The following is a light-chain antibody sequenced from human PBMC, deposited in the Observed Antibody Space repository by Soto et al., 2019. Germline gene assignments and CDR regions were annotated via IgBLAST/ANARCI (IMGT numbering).Light chain of an antibody. CDR3: QQRTNWPSST. CDR2: DAS. Sequence: EVVLTQSPATLSLSPGERATLSCRASQSVRTYLAWYQQKPGQVPRLLILDASSRATGIPDRFSGSGSGTDFTLTISSLEPEDFAVYYCQQRTNWPSSTFGQGTRLEI. V-gene: IGKV3-11*01. CDR1: QSVRTY. J-gene: IGKJ5*01.